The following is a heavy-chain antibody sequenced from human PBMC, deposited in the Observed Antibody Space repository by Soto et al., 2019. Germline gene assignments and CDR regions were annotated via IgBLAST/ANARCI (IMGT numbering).Heavy chain of an antibody. CDR3: VREISVAGGHFDY. CDR1: EFSFSSYA. D-gene: IGHD6-19*01. J-gene: IGHJ4*02. Sequence: GGSLRLSCAASEFSFSSYAMSWVRQAPGKGLEWVSSISSSSSTIYYADSVRGRFTISRDNAKNSLYLQMNSLRDEDTAVYYCVREISVAGGHFDYWGQGTLVTVSS. V-gene: IGHV3-48*02. CDR2: ISSSSSTI.